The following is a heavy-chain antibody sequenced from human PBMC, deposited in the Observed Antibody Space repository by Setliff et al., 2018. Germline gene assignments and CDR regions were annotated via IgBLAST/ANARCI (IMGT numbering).Heavy chain of an antibody. D-gene: IGHD3-10*01. CDR1: GFTFSSHW. J-gene: IGHJ5*02. Sequence: GGSLRLSCAASGFTFSSHWMHWVRQVPGKGLAWVSQINPDATTTYNADSVKGRFTRSRDNSKNTLYLQMNSLRAEDTAVYDCARLRAPGSHGLDPWGQGTLVTVSS. V-gene: IGHV3-74*01. CDR2: INPDATTT. CDR3: ARLRAPGSHGLDP.